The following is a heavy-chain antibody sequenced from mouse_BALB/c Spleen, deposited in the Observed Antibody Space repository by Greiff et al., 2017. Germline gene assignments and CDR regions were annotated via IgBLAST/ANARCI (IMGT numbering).Heavy chain of an antibody. V-gene: IGHV5-4*02. CDR3: ARPRLLLRSNYAMDY. J-gene: IGHJ4*01. Sequence: EVQRVESGGGLVKPGGSLKLSCAASGFTFSDYYMYWVRQTPEKRLEWVATISDGGSYTYYPDSVKGRFTISRDNAKNNLYLQMSSLKSEDTAMYYCARPRLLLRSNYAMDYWGQGTSVTVSS. CDR2: ISDGGSYT. D-gene: IGHD1-1*01. CDR1: GFTFSDYY.